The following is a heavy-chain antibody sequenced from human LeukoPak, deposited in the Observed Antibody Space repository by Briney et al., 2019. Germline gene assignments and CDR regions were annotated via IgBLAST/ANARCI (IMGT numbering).Heavy chain of an antibody. CDR1: GYTFTSYD. D-gene: IGHD2/OR15-2a*01. Sequence: ASVKVSCKASGYTFTSYDINWVRQAPGQGLEWMGWINPNTGGTNYAQKFQGRVTMTRDTSINTVYMDLSRLRSDDTAVYYCARTYCDTTACSNWFVPWGQGTLVTVSS. V-gene: IGHV1-2*02. CDR3: ARTYCDTTACSNWFVP. J-gene: IGHJ5*02. CDR2: INPNTGGT.